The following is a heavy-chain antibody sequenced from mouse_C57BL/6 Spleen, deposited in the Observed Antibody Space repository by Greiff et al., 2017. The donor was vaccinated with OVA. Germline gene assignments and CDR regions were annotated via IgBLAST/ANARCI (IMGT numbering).Heavy chain of an antibody. CDR3: ARGGAYDGYYLFAY. D-gene: IGHD2-3*01. CDR2: IYPGDGDT. J-gene: IGHJ3*01. CDR1: GYAFSRYW. V-gene: IGHV1-80*01. Sequence: QVQLQQSGAELVKPGASVKISCKASGYAFSRYWMNWVKQRPGKGLEWIGQIYPGDGDTNYNGKFKGKATLTADKSSSPASMQLSSLTSEDSAVYFWARGGAYDGYYLFAYWGQGTLVTVSA.